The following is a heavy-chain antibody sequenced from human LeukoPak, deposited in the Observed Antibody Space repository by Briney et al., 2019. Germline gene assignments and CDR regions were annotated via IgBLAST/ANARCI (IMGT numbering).Heavy chain of an antibody. Sequence: PGGSLRLSCAASGFIFSSYAMSWVRQAPGKGLEWVSTISGSGGSTYYADSVKGRFTISRDDSKNTLYLQVNSLRAEDTAVYYCAKDRRLRVTQWDAFDYWGQGTLVTVSS. CDR2: ISGSGGST. J-gene: IGHJ4*02. D-gene: IGHD1-26*01. V-gene: IGHV3-23*01. CDR1: GFIFSSYA. CDR3: AKDRRLRVTQWDAFDY.